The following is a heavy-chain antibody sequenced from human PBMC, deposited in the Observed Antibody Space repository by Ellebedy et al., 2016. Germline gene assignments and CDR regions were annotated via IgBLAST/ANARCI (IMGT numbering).Heavy chain of an antibody. Sequence: SETLSLTCTVSGGSISSSSYYWGWIRQPPGKGLEWIGSIYYSGSTYYNPSLKSRVTISVDTSKNQFSLKLSSVTAADTAVYYCIAGIYGDYFNYWGQGTLITVSS. CDR2: IYYSGST. V-gene: IGHV4-39*01. CDR1: GGSISSSSYY. D-gene: IGHD4-17*01. J-gene: IGHJ4*02. CDR3: IAGIYGDYFNY.